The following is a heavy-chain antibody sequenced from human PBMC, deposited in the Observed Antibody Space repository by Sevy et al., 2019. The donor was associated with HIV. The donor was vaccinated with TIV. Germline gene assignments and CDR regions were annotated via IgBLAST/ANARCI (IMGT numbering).Heavy chain of an antibody. J-gene: IGHJ6*02. D-gene: IGHD2-8*01. CDR1: GFTFDDYA. CDR2: ISWNGGSI. CDR3: AKDKGYCTNGVCYTSYYYYGMDV. V-gene: IGHV3-9*01. Sequence: GGSLRLSCAASGFTFDDYAMHWVRQAPGKGLEWVSGISWNGGSIGYEDSVKGRFTISRENAKNSLYLQMNSLRAEDTALYYCAKDKGYCTNGVCYTSYYYYGMDVWGQGTTVTVSS.